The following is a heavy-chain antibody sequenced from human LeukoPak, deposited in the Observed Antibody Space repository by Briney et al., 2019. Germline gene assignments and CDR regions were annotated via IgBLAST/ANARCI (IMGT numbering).Heavy chain of an antibody. CDR3: ARDGYNYDAFDI. Sequence: SETLSLTCTVSGGSISSSSYYWGWIRQPPGKGLEWIGSIYYSGSTYYNPSLKSRVTISVDTSKNQFSLKLSSVTAADTAVYYCARDGYNYDAFDIWGQGTMVTVSS. CDR1: GGSISSSSYY. J-gene: IGHJ3*02. CDR2: IYYSGST. V-gene: IGHV4-39*02. D-gene: IGHD5-24*01.